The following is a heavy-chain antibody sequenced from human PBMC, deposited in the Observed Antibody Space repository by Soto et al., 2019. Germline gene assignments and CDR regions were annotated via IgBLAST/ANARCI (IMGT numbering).Heavy chain of an antibody. J-gene: IGHJ4*02. CDR2: IYYSGIT. Sequence: PSETLSLTCTVSGGSISINSYYWCWILHPPGKGLEWIGSIYYSGITYYNPSLKSRVTISVDTSNNRFSLKLTSVTAADTAVFYCARHVGYSYGRIDYWGQGTLVTISS. CDR1: GGSISINSYY. V-gene: IGHV4-39*02. CDR3: ARHVGYSYGRIDY. D-gene: IGHD5-18*01.